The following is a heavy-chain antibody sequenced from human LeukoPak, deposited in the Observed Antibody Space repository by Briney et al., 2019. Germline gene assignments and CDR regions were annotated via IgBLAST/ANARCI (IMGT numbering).Heavy chain of an antibody. CDR3: ARDRIAARRSWFDP. V-gene: IGHV3-33*01. Sequence: GGSLRLSCAASGFTFSSYGMHWVRQAPGKGLEWVAVIWYDGSNKYYADSVKGRFTISGDNSKNTLYLQMNSLRAEDTAVYYCARDRIAARRSWFDPWGQGTLATVSS. CDR1: GFTFSSYG. J-gene: IGHJ5*02. CDR2: IWYDGSNK. D-gene: IGHD6-6*01.